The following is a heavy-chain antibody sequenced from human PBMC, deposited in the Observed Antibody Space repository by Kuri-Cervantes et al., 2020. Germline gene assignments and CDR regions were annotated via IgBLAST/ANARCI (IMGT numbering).Heavy chain of an antibody. J-gene: IGHJ4*02. CDR3: ARAYTSGLDY. V-gene: IGHV3-69-1*01. CDR2: ISSSSTI. CDR1: GFTFSDYY. Sequence: GGSLRLSCAASGFTFSDYYMNWVRQAPGKGLEWVSSISSSSTIYYADSVKGRFTISRDNAKNSLYLQMNSLRAEDTAVYYCARAYTSGLDYWGQGTLVTVSS. D-gene: IGHD6-19*01.